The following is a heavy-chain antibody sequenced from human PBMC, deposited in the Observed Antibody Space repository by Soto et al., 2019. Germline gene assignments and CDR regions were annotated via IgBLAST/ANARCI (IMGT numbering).Heavy chain of an antibody. D-gene: IGHD3-22*01. CDR2: ILYDGSNK. CDR3: ARDSSGYYSSYYFDY. CDR1: GFTFSSYA. J-gene: IGHJ4*02. V-gene: IGHV3-30-3*01. Sequence: PGGSLRLSCPASGFTFSSYAMHWVRQAPGKGLEWVAVILYDGSNKYYADSVKGRFTISRDNSKNTLYLQMNSLRAEDTAVYYCARDSSGYYSSYYFDYWGQGTLVTVSS.